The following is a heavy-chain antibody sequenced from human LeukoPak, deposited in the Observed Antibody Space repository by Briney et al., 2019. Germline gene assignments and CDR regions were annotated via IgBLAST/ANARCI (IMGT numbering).Heavy chain of an antibody. Sequence: PSETLSLTCTVSGGSISSSSYYWGWIRQPPGKGLEWIGTIYYSGSTYYNPSLKSRVTISVDTSKNQFSLKLSSVTAADTAVYYCARHINGLDRGVNDYWGQGTLVTVSS. CDR1: GGSISSSSYY. D-gene: IGHD3-10*01. CDR2: IYYSGST. V-gene: IGHV4-39*01. CDR3: ARHINGLDRGVNDY. J-gene: IGHJ4*02.